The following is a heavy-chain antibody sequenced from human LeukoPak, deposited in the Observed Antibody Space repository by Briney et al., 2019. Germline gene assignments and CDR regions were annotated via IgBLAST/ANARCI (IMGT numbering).Heavy chain of an antibody. Sequence: SETLSLTCTVSGGSISSGGYYWSWIRQHPGQGLEWIGYIYYSGSTYYNPSLKSRVTISVDTSKNQFSLKLSSVTAADTAVYYCARQAGYSRTLTGFDPWGQGTLVTASS. J-gene: IGHJ5*02. CDR1: GGSISSGGYY. D-gene: IGHD6-13*01. V-gene: IGHV4-31*03. CDR2: IYYSGST. CDR3: ARQAGYSRTLTGFDP.